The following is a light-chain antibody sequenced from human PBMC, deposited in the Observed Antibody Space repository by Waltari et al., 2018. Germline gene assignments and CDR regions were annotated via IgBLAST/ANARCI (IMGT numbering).Light chain of an antibody. CDR3: QDSAT. J-gene: IGKJ1*01. CDR1: RTVTGSY. CDR2: GAS. Sequence: IVLTQSPGTLYLSPGERATLSCRASRTVTGSYLAWYRKTPGQPPRLPIYGASIRATGIPDRFSGSGSGTDFTLTNSRLEAEDFAVYYCQDSATFGQGTKVEIK. V-gene: IGKV3-20*01.